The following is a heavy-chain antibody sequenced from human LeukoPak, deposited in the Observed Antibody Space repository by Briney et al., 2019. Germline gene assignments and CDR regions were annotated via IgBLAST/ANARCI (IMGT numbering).Heavy chain of an antibody. CDR2: ISRNSGSI. CDR3: AKSVTMVRGVPAEGYY. D-gene: IGHD3-10*01. CDR1: GFTFDDYA. J-gene: IGHJ4*02. Sequence: GGSLRLSCAASGFTFDDYAMHWVRQAPGKGLEWVSGISRNSGSIGYADSVKGRFTISRDNAKNSLYLQMNSLRAEDTALYYCAKSVTMVRGVPAEGYYWGQGTLVTVSS. V-gene: IGHV3-9*01.